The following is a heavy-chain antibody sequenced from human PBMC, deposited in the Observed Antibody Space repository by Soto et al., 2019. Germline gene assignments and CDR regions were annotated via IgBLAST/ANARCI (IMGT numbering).Heavy chain of an antibody. Sequence: QVQLVQSGAEVKKTGSSVKVSCKASGGTFTSYGVSWVRQAPGQGLEWMGGIIPIFATANYAQKFQGRVTITADESTSTAYMELSSLISEDSAVYYCVSGDCGGDCSFDYWGQGTLVTVSS. D-gene: IGHD2-21*02. J-gene: IGHJ4*02. CDR2: IIPIFATA. V-gene: IGHV1-69*01. CDR3: VSGDCGGDCSFDY. CDR1: GGTFTSYG.